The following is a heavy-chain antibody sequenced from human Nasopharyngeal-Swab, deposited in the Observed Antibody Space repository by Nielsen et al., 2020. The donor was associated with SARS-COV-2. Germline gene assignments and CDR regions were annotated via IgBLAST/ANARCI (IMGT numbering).Heavy chain of an antibody. CDR2: INLSGGST. CDR3: ARPTSPYYFDY. J-gene: IGHJ4*02. CDR1: GYTFTSYY. V-gene: IGHV1-46*01. Sequence: ASVKVSCKASGYTFTSYYMHWVRQAPGQGLEWMGIINLSGGSTSYAQKFQGRVTMTRDTSTSTVYMELSSLRSEDTAVYYCARPTSPYYFDYWGQGTLVTVSS.